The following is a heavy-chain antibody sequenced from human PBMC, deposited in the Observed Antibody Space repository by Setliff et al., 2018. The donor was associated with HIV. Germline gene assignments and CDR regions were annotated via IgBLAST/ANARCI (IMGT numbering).Heavy chain of an antibody. D-gene: IGHD5-18*01. J-gene: IGHJ4*02. CDR1: GDSIGTYY. CDR2: FYYGGST. V-gene: IGHV4-59*08. CDR3: ARQVGSQYSYWAYYFDS. Sequence: SETLSLTCSVSGDSIGTYYWNWIRQTPGKRLEWIGFFYYGGSTDYNPALKNRVAISVDTSRNRVSLKMTSVTAADTAIYYCARQVGSQYSYWAYYFDSWGQGALVTVSS.